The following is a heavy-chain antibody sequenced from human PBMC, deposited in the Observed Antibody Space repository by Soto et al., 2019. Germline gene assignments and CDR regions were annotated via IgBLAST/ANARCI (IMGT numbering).Heavy chain of an antibody. D-gene: IGHD6-13*01. CDR2: SNYGGPT. J-gene: IGHJ6*02. Sequence: PSPPLTLTCTVSGGDINATVSYWGWIRQPPGKGLEWIGSSNYGGPTYYSPSLQSRVSLSLDPATNHFSLNPPSGTPADTAVYYCARHGAYSTSVYYYYGIDVWGQGTTVTVSS. V-gene: IGHV4-39*01. CDR1: GGDINATVSY. CDR3: ARHGAYSTSVYYYYGIDV.